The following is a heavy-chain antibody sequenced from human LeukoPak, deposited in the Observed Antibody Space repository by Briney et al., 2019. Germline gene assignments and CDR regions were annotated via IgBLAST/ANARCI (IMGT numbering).Heavy chain of an antibody. CDR2: INPSGGST. CDR3: ARAPILNYYGSGSYGAGDY. Sequence: ASVKVSCKASGYTFTSYYMHWVRQAPGQGLEWMGIINPSGGSTSYAQKFQGRVTMTRDMSTSTVYMELSSLRSEDTAVYYCARAPILNYYGSGSYGAGDYWGQGTLVTVSS. J-gene: IGHJ4*02. CDR1: GYTFTSYY. D-gene: IGHD3-10*01. V-gene: IGHV1-46*01.